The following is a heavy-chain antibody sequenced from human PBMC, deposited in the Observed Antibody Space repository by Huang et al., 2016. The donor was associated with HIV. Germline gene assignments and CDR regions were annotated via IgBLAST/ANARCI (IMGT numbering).Heavy chain of an antibody. Sequence: EVQLLVSGGGLVQPGGSLRLSCAASGFTFSSYARSWVRQAPGKGLEWVSSITGRGSSSYYADSVKGRFTISRDNSKNTLYLQMNSLRAEDTAIYYCAKADSGAAAGSLVDYWGQGTLVTVSS. CDR3: AKADSGAAAGSLVDY. D-gene: IGHD6-13*01. J-gene: IGHJ4*02. V-gene: IGHV3-23*01. CDR2: ITGRGSSS. CDR1: GFTFSSYA.